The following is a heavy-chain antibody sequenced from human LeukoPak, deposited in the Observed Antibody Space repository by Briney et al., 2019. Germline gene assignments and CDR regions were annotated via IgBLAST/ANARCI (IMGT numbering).Heavy chain of an antibody. J-gene: IGHJ4*02. V-gene: IGHV4-39*02. CDR1: GDSISSGTYY. D-gene: IGHD4/OR15-4a*01. Sequence: SETLSLTCTVSGDSISSGTYYWGWIRQPPGKGLEWIASIHYSGSTYYNPSLKSRVTISVDTSKNQFSLKLSSVTAPDTAVYYCARDSNYTPDYWGQGTLVAVSS. CDR3: ARDSNYTPDY. CDR2: IHYSGST.